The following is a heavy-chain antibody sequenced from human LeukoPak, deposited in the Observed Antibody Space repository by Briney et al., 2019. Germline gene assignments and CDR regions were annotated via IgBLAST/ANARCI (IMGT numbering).Heavy chain of an antibody. Sequence: GGSLRLSCAASGFTFSSYGMHWVRQAPGKGLEWVAVIWYDGSNKYYADSVKGRFTISRDNSKNTLYLQMNSLRAEDTAVYYCAKADNYRSNDYWGQGTLVTVSS. CDR3: AKADNYRSNDY. CDR2: IWYDGSNK. J-gene: IGHJ4*02. CDR1: GFTFSSYG. V-gene: IGHV3-33*06. D-gene: IGHD5-24*01.